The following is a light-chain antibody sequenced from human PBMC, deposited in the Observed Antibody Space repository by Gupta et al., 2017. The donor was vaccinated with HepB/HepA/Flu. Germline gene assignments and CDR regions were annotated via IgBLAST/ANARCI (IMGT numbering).Light chain of an antibody. V-gene: IGLV2-23*02. CDR2: EVT. CDR1: SSDVGNYNL. J-gene: IGLJ3*02. CDR3: CSSEGSGTYVL. Sequence: QSALTQPDSRAGAPGQSITISCTGTSSDVGNYNLVSWYQFNPGKAPNLIISEVTKRPSGVSDRFSGSTSGNTASLTISGLQAEDEADYYCCSSEGSGTYVLFGGGTKLTVL.